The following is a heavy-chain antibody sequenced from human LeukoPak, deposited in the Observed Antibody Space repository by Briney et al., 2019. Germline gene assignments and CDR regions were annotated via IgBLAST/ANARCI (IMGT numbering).Heavy chain of an antibody. J-gene: IGHJ6*02. CDR1: GDSISNSLYY. V-gene: IGHV4-39*02. Sequence: SETLSLTCTVSGDSISNSLYYWGWIRQPPGKGLEWFGSIYHSGSPYYNPSLKSRVTISVDTPKNHLSLPLSPVTPADAAVCLCARVPYYHVMDVWGQGTTVTVSS. CDR2: IYHSGSP. CDR3: ARVPYYHVMDV.